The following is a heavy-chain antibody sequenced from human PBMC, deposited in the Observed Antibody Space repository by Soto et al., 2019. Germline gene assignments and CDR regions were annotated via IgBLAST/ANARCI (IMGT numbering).Heavy chain of an antibody. CDR2: IVVGSGNT. CDR1: GFTFTSSA. V-gene: IGHV1-58*01. Sequence: QMQLVQSGPEVKKPGTSVKVSCKASGFTFTSSAVQWVRQARGKRLEWIGWIVVGSGNTNYAQKFQERVTITRDMSPRTAYLELSSLRSADTAVSYCAADEGYEFWSGYSLNFYYWGQGTLVTVSS. CDR3: AADEGYEFWSGYSLNFYY. J-gene: IGHJ4*02. D-gene: IGHD3-3*01.